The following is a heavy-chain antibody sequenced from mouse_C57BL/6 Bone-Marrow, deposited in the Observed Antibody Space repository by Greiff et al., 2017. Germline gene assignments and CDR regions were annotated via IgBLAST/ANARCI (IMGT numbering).Heavy chain of an antibody. V-gene: IGHV1-69*01. CDR3: ARRGYYGNYAMDY. D-gene: IGHD1-1*01. CDR1: GYTFTSYW. J-gene: IGHJ4*01. CDR2: IDPSDSYT. Sequence: QVQLQQPGAELVMPGASVKLSCKASGYTFTSYWMHWVKQRPGQGLEWIGEIDPSDSYTNYNQKFKGKSTLTVDKSSSTAYMQLSSLTSEDSAVYDCARRGYYGNYAMDYGGQGTSVTVSS.